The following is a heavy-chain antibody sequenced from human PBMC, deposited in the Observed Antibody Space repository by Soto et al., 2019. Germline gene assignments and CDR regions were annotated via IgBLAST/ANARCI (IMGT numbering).Heavy chain of an antibody. J-gene: IGHJ2*01. Sequence: QVHLQESGPGLVKPSGTLSLTCAVSGGSISSSDWWSWVRQPPGKGLEWIGDIYHSGSTNYNPSLKSRVTISVDKSKNQFSLKLSSVTAAGTAVYYCARRVDRDWYFDLWGRGTPVTVSS. CDR2: IYHSGST. CDR1: GGSISSSDW. V-gene: IGHV4-4*02. D-gene: IGHD2-15*01. CDR3: ARRVDRDWYFDL.